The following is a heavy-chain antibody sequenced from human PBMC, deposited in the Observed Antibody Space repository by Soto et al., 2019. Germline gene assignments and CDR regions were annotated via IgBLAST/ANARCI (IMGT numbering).Heavy chain of an antibody. CDR3: ARDQAYDYTSPGDYYYYGMDV. CDR2: IYYSGST. V-gene: IGHV4-39*07. D-gene: IGHD4-4*01. CDR1: GGSISSSSYY. J-gene: IGHJ6*02. Sequence: SETLSLTCTVSGGSISSSSYYWGWIRQPPGKGLEWIGSIYYSGSTYYNPSLKSRVTISVDTSKNQFSLNLSSVTAADTAVYYCARDQAYDYTSPGDYYYYGMDVWGQGTTVTVSS.